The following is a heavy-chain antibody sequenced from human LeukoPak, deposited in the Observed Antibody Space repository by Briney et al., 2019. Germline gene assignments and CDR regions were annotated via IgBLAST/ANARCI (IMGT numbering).Heavy chain of an antibody. CDR2: ISSDGTGT. D-gene: IGHD1-1*01. J-gene: IGHJ4*02. V-gene: IGHV3-74*01. CDR3: ARDVGKRPDY. CDR1: GFTFSSYW. Sequence: GGSLRLSCAASGFTFSSYWMHWVRQAPGKGLVWVSGISSDGTGTTYTDSVKGQFTISRNNTKNTLYLQLNSLRAEDTAVYYCARDVGKRPDYWGQGTLVTVSS.